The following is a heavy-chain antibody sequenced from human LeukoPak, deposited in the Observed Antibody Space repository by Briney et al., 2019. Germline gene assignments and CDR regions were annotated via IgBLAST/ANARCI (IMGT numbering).Heavy chain of an antibody. J-gene: IGHJ6*03. V-gene: IGHV4-4*07. CDR3: ARGRGPDYDYHYMDV. CDR1: GGSITSYY. Sequence: SETLSLTCIVSGGSITSYYWSWIRQPPGKGLEWIGRIYTSGTTKYNPSLKSRVTISVDTSKNQFSLRLSSVTAADTAVYYCARGRGPDYDYHYMDVWGKGTTVTVSS. CDR2: IYTSGTT.